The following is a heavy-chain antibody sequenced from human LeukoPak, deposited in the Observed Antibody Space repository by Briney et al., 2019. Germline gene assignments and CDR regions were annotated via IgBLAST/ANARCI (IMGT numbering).Heavy chain of an antibody. Sequence: PSDTLSLTCTVSGPSIGGHYWSWLRQPPGKGLEWIGYIYSNGNILYNPFLKSRVTLSVDPFNNQFSLSLNCVTAADTAVYYCAGLHFASAEEFDPWGQGTLVTVSS. CDR2: IYSNGNI. CDR1: GPSIGGHY. J-gene: IGHJ5*02. CDR3: AGLHFASAEEFDP. D-gene: IGHD1-14*01. V-gene: IGHV4-59*08.